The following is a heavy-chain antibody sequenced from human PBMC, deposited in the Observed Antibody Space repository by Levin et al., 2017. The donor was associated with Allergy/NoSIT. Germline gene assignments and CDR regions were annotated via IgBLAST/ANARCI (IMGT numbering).Heavy chain of an antibody. D-gene: IGHD3-3*01. V-gene: IGHV3-7*01. CDR3: ARSALVHYDFWSGYFLVFDY. J-gene: IGHJ4*02. CDR1: GFTFSSYW. Sequence: QTGGSLRLSCAASGFTFSSYWMSWVRQAPGKGLEWVANIKQDGSEKYYVDSVKGRFTISRDNAKNSLYLQMNSLRAEDTAVYYCARSALVHYDFWSGYFLVFDYWGQGTLVTVSS. CDR2: IKQDGSEK.